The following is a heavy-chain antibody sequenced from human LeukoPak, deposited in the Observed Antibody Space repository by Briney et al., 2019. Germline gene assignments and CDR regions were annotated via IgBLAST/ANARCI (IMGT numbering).Heavy chain of an antibody. D-gene: IGHD3-3*01. J-gene: IGHJ6*03. V-gene: IGHV3-30*02. CDR1: GFTFSSYG. CDR3: AKAGPAYGYYSNYYYYMDV. CDR2: IRYDGSNK. Sequence: GGSLRLSCAASGFTFSSYGMHWVRQAPGKGLEWVTFIRYDGSNKYYADSVKGRFTISRDNSKNTLYLEMNSLRAEDTAVYYCAKAGPAYGYYSNYYYYMDVWGKGTTVTISS.